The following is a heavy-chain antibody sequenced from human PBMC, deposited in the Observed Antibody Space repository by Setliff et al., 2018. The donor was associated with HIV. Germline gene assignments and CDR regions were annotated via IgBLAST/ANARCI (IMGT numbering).Heavy chain of an antibody. Sequence: GASVKVSCKSSGYTFTDYFMHWVRQAPGQGLEWMGWISPDNANTRISQRFRGSVTMTRDRSINTAYMEVSRLKSDDTAIYYCVRDLEPHYGDFGPFDYWGPGTLVTVSS. D-gene: IGHD4-17*01. V-gene: IGHV1-2*02. CDR1: GYTFTDYF. J-gene: IGHJ4*02. CDR2: ISPDNANT. CDR3: VRDLEPHYGDFGPFDY.